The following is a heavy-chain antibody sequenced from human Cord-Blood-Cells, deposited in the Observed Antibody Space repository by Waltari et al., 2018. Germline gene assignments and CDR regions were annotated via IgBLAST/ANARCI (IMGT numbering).Heavy chain of an antibody. J-gene: IGHJ4*02. V-gene: IGHV4-39*01. CDR2: FYYSGST. Sequence: QLQLQESGPGLVKPSETLSLTCTVSGGSISSSSYHWGWIRQPPGKGLEWIGSFYYSGSTYHNPSLKSRVTRSVDTSKNQFALKLSSVTAADTAVYYCARSRNFDYWGQGTLVTVSS. D-gene: IGHD6-6*01. CDR3: ARSRNFDY. CDR1: GGSISSSSYH.